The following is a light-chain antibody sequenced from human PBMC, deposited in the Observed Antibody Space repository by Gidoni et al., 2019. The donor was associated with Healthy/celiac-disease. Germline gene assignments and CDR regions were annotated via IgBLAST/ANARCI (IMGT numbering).Light chain of an antibody. CDR3: QQYGSSPFT. J-gene: IGKJ3*01. Sequence: EIVLTQSPGPLSLSPGERATLSCRASQSVSSSYLAWYQPKPGQAPRLLIYGASSRATGIPDRFSGSGSGTDFTLTISRLEPEDFAVYYCQQYGSSPFTFGPGTKVDIK. V-gene: IGKV3-20*01. CDR1: QSVSSSY. CDR2: GAS.